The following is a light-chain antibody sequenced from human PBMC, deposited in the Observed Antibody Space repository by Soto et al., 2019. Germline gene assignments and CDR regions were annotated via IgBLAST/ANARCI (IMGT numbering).Light chain of an antibody. V-gene: IGLV2-14*03. J-gene: IGLJ2*01. CDR2: DVS. CDR1: SGDVGAYNF. Sequence: QSALTQAASVSGSPGQSITISCTGTSGDVGAYNFVSWYQQHPGKAPKLIIYDVSKRPSGVSDRFSGSKSGNTASLTISGLQAEDEADYYCSSFTRSRTLVFGGGTKLTVL. CDR3: SSFTRSRTLV.